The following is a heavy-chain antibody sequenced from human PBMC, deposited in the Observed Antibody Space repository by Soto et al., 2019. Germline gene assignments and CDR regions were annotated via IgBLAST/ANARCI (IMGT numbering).Heavy chain of an antibody. CDR3: ARVGAGSIGSGNIDP. J-gene: IGHJ5*02. D-gene: IGHD3-10*01. Sequence: QVQLQESGPGLVNPSGTLSLTCAVSGGSISSRNWWRWFRQPPGKGMEWIGEIYHSASTNYNPSLRSRVTISVDKSKKQFSLKLSSGTAADTAVYYCARVGAGSIGSGNIDPWGQGTLVTVSS. CDR1: GGSISSRNW. CDR2: IYHSAST. V-gene: IGHV4-4*02.